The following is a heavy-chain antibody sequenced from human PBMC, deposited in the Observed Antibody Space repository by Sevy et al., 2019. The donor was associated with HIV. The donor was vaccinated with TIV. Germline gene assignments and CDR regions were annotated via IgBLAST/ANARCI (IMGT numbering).Heavy chain of an antibody. CDR2: ISGSSTTI. CDR1: GFTFSNYA. CDR3: ARSLAAAENWFDP. Sequence: GESLKISCAASGFTFSNYAMNWVRQAPGKGLEWVSYISGSSTTIEHADSVKGRFSISRDNADNSVFLQMNRLRVEDTAVYYCARSLAAAENWFDPWGQGTLVTVSS. J-gene: IGHJ5*02. D-gene: IGHD6-13*01. V-gene: IGHV3-48*01.